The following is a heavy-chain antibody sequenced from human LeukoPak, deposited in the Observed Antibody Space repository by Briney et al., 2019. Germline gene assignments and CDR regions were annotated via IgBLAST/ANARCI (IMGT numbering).Heavy chain of an antibody. CDR2: IRSKPNSYAT. D-gene: IGHD4-17*01. V-gene: IGHV3-73*01. J-gene: IGHJ3*02. Sequence: GGSLRLSCAASGFIFSGSAMHWVRQASGKGLEWVGRIRSKPNSYATAYAASMKGRFTISRDDSKNTAYLQMNSLKTEDTAVYYCTRGVDYGDYDGPDDAFDIWGQGTMVTVSS. CDR3: TRGVDYGDYDGPDDAFDI. CDR1: GFIFSGSA.